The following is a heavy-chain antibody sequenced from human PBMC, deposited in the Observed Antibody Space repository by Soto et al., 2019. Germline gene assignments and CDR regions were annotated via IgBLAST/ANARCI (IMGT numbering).Heavy chain of an antibody. CDR3: ARGGYCSGGRCYNWCVP. CDR1: GGSISSGDYF. Sequence: QVQLQEWGPGLVKPSQTLSLTCTVSGGSISSGDYFWSWVRQTPGKGLEWIGYIHYSATTYYNPSLRSRVAMSVDTSTNQISLKLGSVTAADTAVYYCARGGYCSGGRCYNWCVPLGQGTLVTVSS. D-gene: IGHD2-15*01. CDR2: IHYSATT. J-gene: IGHJ5*02. V-gene: IGHV4-30-4*01.